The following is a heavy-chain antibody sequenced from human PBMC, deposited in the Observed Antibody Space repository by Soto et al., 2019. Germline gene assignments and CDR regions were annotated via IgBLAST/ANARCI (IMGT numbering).Heavy chain of an antibody. CDR2: ISYDGSNK. CDR3: ARDHYYDSSGYLRYFDY. J-gene: IGHJ4*02. CDR1: GFTFSSYA. D-gene: IGHD3-22*01. Sequence: GRSLRLSCAASGFTFSSYAMHWVRQAPGKGLEWVAVISYDGSNKYYADSVKGRFTISRDNSKNTLYLQMNSLRAEDTAVYYCARDHYYDSSGYLRYFDYWGQGTLVTVSS. V-gene: IGHV3-30-3*01.